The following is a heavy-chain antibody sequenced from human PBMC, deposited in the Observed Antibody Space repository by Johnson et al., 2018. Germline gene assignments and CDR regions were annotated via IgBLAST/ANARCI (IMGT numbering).Heavy chain of an antibody. CDR2: RWFDGSNK. V-gene: IGHV3-33*01. CDR3: TAAYCGGDCYPIYGENAFGI. D-gene: IGHD2-21*02. Sequence: QVQLVESGGGVVQPGRSLRLSCAASGFTFSSYGMHWVRLAPGKGLEWVAVRWFDGSNKYYADSVKGRFIISRDNSKNTLYLQLNSLRAEDTAVYYCTAAYCGGDCYPIYGENAFGIWGQGTMVTVSS. J-gene: IGHJ3*02. CDR1: GFTFSSYG.